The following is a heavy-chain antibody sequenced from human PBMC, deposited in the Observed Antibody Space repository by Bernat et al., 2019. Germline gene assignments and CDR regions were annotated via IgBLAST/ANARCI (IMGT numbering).Heavy chain of an antibody. Sequence: EVQLVQSGAALVQPGGSLRLSCAASGFTFLSHWMCWLRQAPGKGLEWVANIKSDGSAKYYVDSVNGRFTISRDNVNNSLYLQMNSLRADDTAVYYCARDPGWGALDLWGQGTMVTVSS. D-gene: IGHD3-16*01. CDR2: IKSDGSAK. J-gene: IGHJ3*01. V-gene: IGHV3-7*03. CDR1: GFTFLSHW. CDR3: ARDPGWGALDL.